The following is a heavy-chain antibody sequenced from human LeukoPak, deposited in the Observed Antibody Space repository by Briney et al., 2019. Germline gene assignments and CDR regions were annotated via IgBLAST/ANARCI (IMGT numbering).Heavy chain of an antibody. CDR1: GFTFSTDW. D-gene: IGHD5-12*01. CDR2: INRDGSEE. J-gene: IGHJ4*02. V-gene: IGHV3-7*03. Sequence: GGSLRLSCAASGFTFSTDWMSWVRQAPGKGLYWVANINRDGSEEYYGDSVKGRFTISRDNAENTLYLQMNSLRAEDTAVYYCAKDFSGYDPDYWGQGTLVTVSS. CDR3: AKDFSGYDPDY.